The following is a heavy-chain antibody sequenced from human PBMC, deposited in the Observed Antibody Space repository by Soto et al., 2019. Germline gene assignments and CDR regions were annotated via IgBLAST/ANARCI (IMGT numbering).Heavy chain of an antibody. D-gene: IGHD3-9*01. V-gene: IGHV3-30-3*01. Sequence: GGSLRLSCAASGFTFSSYAMHWVRQAPGKGLEWVAVISYDGSNKYYADSVKGRFIISRDNSKNTLYLQMNSLRAEDTAVYYCARDRRYFDWSGSFDYWGQGTLVTVSS. J-gene: IGHJ4*02. CDR2: ISYDGSNK. CDR1: GFTFSSYA. CDR3: ARDRRYFDWSGSFDY.